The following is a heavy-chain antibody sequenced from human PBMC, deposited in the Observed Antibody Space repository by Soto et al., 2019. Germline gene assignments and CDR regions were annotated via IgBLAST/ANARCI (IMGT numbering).Heavy chain of an antibody. D-gene: IGHD3-16*01. CDR3: ARRWGDYFDY. CDR1: GGSISSYY. CDR2: IYYSGST. Sequence: QVQLQESGPGLVKPSETLSLTCTVSGGSISSYYWSWIRQPPGKGLEWIGYIYYSGSTNYDPSLKSRVTISVDTSKNQFSLKLSSVTAADPAVYYCARRWGDYFDYWGQGTLVTVSS. J-gene: IGHJ4*02. V-gene: IGHV4-59*08.